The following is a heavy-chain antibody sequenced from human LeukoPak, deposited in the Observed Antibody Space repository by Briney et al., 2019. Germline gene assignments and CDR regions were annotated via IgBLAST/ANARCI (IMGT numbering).Heavy chain of an antibody. Sequence: GGSLRLSCAASGFTFSSYNMTWVRQAPGKGLEWVSSISSSSSYIYYADSVKGRFTISRDNAKNSLYLQMNSLRAEDTAVYYCARARRATVFGVVINRRNSKDNWFDPWGQGTLVTVSS. D-gene: IGHD3-3*01. J-gene: IGHJ5*02. CDR2: ISSSSSYI. V-gene: IGHV3-21*01. CDR3: ARARRATVFGVVINRRNSKDNWFDP. CDR1: GFTFSSYN.